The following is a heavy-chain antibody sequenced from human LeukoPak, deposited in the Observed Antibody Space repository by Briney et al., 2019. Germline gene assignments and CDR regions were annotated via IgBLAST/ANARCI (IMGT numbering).Heavy chain of an antibody. D-gene: IGHD7-27*01. V-gene: IGHV4-59*13. J-gene: IGHJ4*02. CDR3: ARWGRPNFDY. CDR2: ISDSGST. CDR1: GGSIRGYS. Sequence: SETLSLTCTVSGGSIRGYSWSWLRQPPGKGLEWIGYISDSGSTYYNPSLKTRITISLDTSKNQFSLKLSSATAADTAVYYCARWGRPNFDYWGQGTLVTVFS.